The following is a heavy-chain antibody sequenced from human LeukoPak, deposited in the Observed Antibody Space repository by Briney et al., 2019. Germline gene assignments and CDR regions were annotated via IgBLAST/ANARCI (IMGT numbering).Heavy chain of an antibody. D-gene: IGHD1-1*01. Sequence: SETLSLTCTVSGGSISSYYWSWIRQPPGKGLEWIGYIYYSGSTNYNPSLKSRVTISVDTSKNQFSLKLSSVTAADTAVYYCARHLGGARQLYFDYWGQGTLVTVSS. CDR3: ARHLGGARQLYFDY. J-gene: IGHJ4*02. CDR2: IYYSGST. CDR1: GGSISSYY. V-gene: IGHV4-59*08.